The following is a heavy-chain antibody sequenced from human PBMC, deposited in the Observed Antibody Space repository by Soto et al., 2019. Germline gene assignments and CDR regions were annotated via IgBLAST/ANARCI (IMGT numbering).Heavy chain of an antibody. CDR1: GGSISETTW. D-gene: IGHD7-27*01. V-gene: IGHV4-4*02. Sequence: SETLSLTCTVSGGSISETTWWSWVRPPPGKGLEWIGDISHSGSANYNPSLKSRVTMSVDRSKNQISLILTSVTAADTAVYYCQLTRGGLFIMDVWGQGTTVTVSS. CDR2: ISHSGSA. J-gene: IGHJ6*02. CDR3: QLTRGGLFIMDV.